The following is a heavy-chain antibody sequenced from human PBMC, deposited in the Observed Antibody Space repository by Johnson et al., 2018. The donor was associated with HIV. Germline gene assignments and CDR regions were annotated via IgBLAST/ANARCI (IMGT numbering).Heavy chain of an antibody. J-gene: IGHJ3*02. D-gene: IGHD1-14*01. V-gene: IGHV3-30-3*01. Sequence: VQVVESGGGVVQPGRSLRLSCAASGFNFNIYAMHWVRQAPGKGLEWVSVISYDGSNKYYADSVKGRITVSRDNSKNTLSLQMNSQRAEDTAVYYCARDLNHGDTGGGAFDIWGQGTMVTVSS. CDR3: ARDLNHGDTGGGAFDI. CDR1: GFNFNIYA. CDR2: ISYDGSNK.